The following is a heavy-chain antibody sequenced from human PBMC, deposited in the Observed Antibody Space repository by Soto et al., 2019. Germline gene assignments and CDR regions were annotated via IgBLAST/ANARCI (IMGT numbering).Heavy chain of an antibody. CDR3: AGGVYELDP. CDR2: IKPDGSAT. CDR1: GFTFGSYW. D-gene: IGHD3-16*01. Sequence: EVQLVESGGGLVQPGGSLRLSCAVSGFTFGSYWMNWVRLIPGKGLEWVAYIKPDGSATYYVDSVKGRFTISRDNAKNSLYLQMNSLRAEDTAVYYCAGGVYELDPWGQGTLVTVSS. J-gene: IGHJ5*02. V-gene: IGHV3-7*04.